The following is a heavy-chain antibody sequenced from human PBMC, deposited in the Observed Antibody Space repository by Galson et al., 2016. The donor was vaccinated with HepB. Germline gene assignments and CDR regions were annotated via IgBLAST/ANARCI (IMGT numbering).Heavy chain of an antibody. CDR3: ARGIIGSHGFDC. CDR1: GFTFSDPY. J-gene: IGHJ4*02. V-gene: IGHV3-72*01. D-gene: IGHD1-26*01. CDR2: IRNRANGYTT. Sequence: SLRLSCAASGFTFSDPYMDWVRQAPGKGLEWVGRIRNRANGYTTEYAASVKGRVTISRDDSKNSLYLQMSSLTAEDTAVYYCARGIIGSHGFDCWGQGTLVTVSS.